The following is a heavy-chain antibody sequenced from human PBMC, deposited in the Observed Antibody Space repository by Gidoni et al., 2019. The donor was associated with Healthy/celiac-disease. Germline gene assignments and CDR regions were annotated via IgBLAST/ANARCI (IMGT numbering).Heavy chain of an antibody. Sequence: PGASVKVSFKASGYTFTSYYMHWVRQAPGQGLEWMGIINPSGGSTSYAQKFQGRVTMTRDTSTSTVYMELSSLRSEDTAVYYCAVGSGSYGSFHWGQGTLVTVSS. D-gene: IGHD1-26*01. CDR2: INPSGGST. CDR1: GYTFTSYY. J-gene: IGHJ4*02. CDR3: AVGSGSYGSFH. V-gene: IGHV1-46*01.